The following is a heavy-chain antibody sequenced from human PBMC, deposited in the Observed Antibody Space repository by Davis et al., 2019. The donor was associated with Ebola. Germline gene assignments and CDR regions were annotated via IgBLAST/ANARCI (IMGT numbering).Heavy chain of an antibody. D-gene: IGHD5-12*01. J-gene: IGHJ6*02. CDR2: IIPILGIA. CDR1: GGTFSSYA. V-gene: IGHV1-69*04. Sequence: SVKVSCKASGGTFSSYAISWVRQAPGQGLEWMGRIIPILGIANYAQKFQGRVTITADKSTSTAYMELSRLRSDDTAVYYCARDGAGWLRLDYYYYGMDVWGQGTTVTVSS. CDR3: ARDGAGWLRLDYYYYGMDV.